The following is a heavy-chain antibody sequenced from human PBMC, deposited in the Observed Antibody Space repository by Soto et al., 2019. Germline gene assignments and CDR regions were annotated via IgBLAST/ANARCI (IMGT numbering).Heavy chain of an antibody. Sequence: PSETLSLTCAVSGGSIISGGYSCICIRQPPGKGLEWIGYIYHSGSTYYNPSLKSRVTISVDRSKNQFSLKLSSVTAADTAVYYCARARTGSYYYYGMDVWGQGTTVTVSS. D-gene: IGHD3-9*01. CDR1: GGSIISGGYS. CDR2: IYHSGST. J-gene: IGHJ6*02. V-gene: IGHV4-30-2*01. CDR3: ARARTGSYYYYGMDV.